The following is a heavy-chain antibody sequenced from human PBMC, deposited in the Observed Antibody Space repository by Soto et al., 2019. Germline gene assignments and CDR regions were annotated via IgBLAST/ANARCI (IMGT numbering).Heavy chain of an antibody. D-gene: IGHD1-26*01. V-gene: IGHV3-30-3*01. J-gene: IGHJ4*02. CDR1: GFTFSSYA. Sequence: GGSLRLSCAASGFTFSSYAMHWDRQAPGKGLEWVAVISYDGSNNYYADSVKGRFTISRDNSKNTLYLQMNSLRAEDTAVYYCARDFGSLGATIDYWGQGTLVTVSS. CDR2: ISYDGSNN. CDR3: ARDFGSLGATIDY.